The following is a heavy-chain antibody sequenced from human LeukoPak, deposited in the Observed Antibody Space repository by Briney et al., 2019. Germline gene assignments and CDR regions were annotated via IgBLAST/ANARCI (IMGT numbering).Heavy chain of an antibody. D-gene: IGHD3-3*01. Sequence: PGGSLRLSCAASGFTFNGYAMHWVRQAPGKGLEWVAVISYDGSNKYYADSVKGRFTISRDNAKNSLYLQMNTLRPEDTAVYYCARERQNKDFWSGGDYWGQGTLVTVSS. CDR3: ARERQNKDFWSGGDY. CDR1: GFTFNGYA. CDR2: ISYDGSNK. J-gene: IGHJ4*02. V-gene: IGHV3-30-3*01.